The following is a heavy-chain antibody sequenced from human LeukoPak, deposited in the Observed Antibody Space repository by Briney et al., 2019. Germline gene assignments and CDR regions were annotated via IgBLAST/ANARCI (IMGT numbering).Heavy chain of an antibody. V-gene: IGHV1-8*01. CDR2: MNPNSGNT. CDR3: ARGRAAEYYYYYMDV. CDR1: GYTFTSYD. Sequence: ASVKVSCKASGYTFTSYDINWVRQATGQGLEWMGWMNPNSGNTGYAQKFQGRVTMTRNTSISTAYMELSSLRSEDAAVYYCARGRAAEYYYYYMDVWGKGTTVTVSS. J-gene: IGHJ6*03. D-gene: IGHD2-15*01.